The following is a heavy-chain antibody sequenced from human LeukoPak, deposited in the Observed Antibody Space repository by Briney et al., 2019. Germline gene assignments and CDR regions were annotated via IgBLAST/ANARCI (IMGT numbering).Heavy chain of an antibody. V-gene: IGHV3-23*01. CDR3: AKDLEWELQTFDY. J-gene: IGHJ4*02. Sequence: GGSLRLSCTASGFTFDDYAMHWVRHAPGQGLEWVSGISGSGGSTYYADSVKGRFTISRDNSKNTRYLQMNSLRAEDTAVYYCAKDLEWELQTFDYWGQGTLVTVSS. CDR1: GFTFDDYA. D-gene: IGHD1-26*01. CDR2: ISGSGGST.